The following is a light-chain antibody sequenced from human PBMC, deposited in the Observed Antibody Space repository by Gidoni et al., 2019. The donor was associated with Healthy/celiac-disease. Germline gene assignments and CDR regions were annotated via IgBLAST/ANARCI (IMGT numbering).Light chain of an antibody. V-gene: IGLV3-1*01. CDR3: QAWDSRTVV. J-gene: IGLJ2*01. Sequence: SYERTQPPSVSVSPGQTARITCPGDKLGDKYACWYQQKPAQSPVLVIYKDSKRPSGIPGRFSGSNSGNTATLTISGTQAMDEADYYCQAWDSRTVVFGGGTKLSVL. CDR1: KLGDKY. CDR2: KDS.